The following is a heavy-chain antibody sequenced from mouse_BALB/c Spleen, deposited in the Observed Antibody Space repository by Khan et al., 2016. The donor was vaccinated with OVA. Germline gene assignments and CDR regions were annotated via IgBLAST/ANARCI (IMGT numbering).Heavy chain of an antibody. CDR2: VWGDGST. CDR3: AKFYYGGVSDWYFDV. J-gene: IGHJ1*01. CDR1: GFSLTNYG. D-gene: IGHD1-1*02. V-gene: IGHV2-3*01. Sequence: VQLQESGPGLVAPSQSLSITCTVSGFSLTNYGISWVRQPPGKGLEWLGVVWGDGSTNYHSALRSRLSISKDNSKSQVFLKLHSLQTDDTATYYGAKFYYGGVSDWYFDVWGAGTTVTVSS.